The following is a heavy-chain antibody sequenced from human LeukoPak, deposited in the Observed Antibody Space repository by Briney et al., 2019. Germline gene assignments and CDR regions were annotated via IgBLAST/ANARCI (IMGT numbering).Heavy chain of an antibody. D-gene: IGHD5-18*01. CDR3: AKDLRGTAMDE. V-gene: IGHV3-30*18. J-gene: IGHJ4*02. CDR1: GFTFSSYG. CDR2: ISYDGSNK. Sequence: TGGNLRRSCAASGFTFSSYGMHWVRQAPGKGLKRAAVISYDGSNKYYADSVKARFTISRANSKNTLNLQMNSLRAEDTAVYYCAKDLRGTAMDEWGQGTLVTVS.